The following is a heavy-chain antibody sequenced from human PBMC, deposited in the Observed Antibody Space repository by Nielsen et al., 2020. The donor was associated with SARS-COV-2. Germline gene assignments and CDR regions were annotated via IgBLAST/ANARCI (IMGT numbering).Heavy chain of an antibody. V-gene: IGHV3-33*08. Sequence: GSLRLSCAASGFTFSSYGMHWVRQAPGKGLEWVAVIWYDGSNKYYGDSVKGRFTISRDNSKNTLYLQMNSLRAEDTAVYYCARVLTVVPAAPLDYWGQGSLVTVSS. CDR2: IWYDGSNK. D-gene: IGHD2-2*01. CDR3: ARVLTVVPAAPLDY. J-gene: IGHJ4*02. CDR1: GFTFSSYG.